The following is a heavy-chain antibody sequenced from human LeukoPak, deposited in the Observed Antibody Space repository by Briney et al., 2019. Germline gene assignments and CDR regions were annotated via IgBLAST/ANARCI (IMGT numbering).Heavy chain of an antibody. V-gene: IGHV3-30*18. CDR1: GFTFSSYG. Sequence: GGSLRLSCAASGFTFSSYGMHWVRQAPGKGLEWVAVISYDGSNKYYADSVKGRFTISRDNSKHTLYLQMNSLRAEDTAVYYCAKDRSRDANWFDPWGQGTLVTVSS. CDR3: AKDRSRDANWFDP. CDR2: ISYDGSNK. J-gene: IGHJ5*02. D-gene: IGHD3-10*01.